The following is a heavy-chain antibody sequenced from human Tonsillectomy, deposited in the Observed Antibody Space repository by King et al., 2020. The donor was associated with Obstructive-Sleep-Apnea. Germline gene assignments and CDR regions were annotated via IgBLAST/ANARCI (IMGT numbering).Heavy chain of an antibody. CDR3: AADPYYYDSSGNNWFDP. CDR2: IVVGSGNT. J-gene: IGHJ5*02. D-gene: IGHD3-22*01. Sequence: QLVESGPEVKKPGTSVKVSCKASGFTFTSSAVQWVRQARGQRLEWIGWIVVGSGNTNYAQKFQERVTITRDMSTSTAYMELSSLRSEDTAVYYCAADPYYYDSSGNNWFDPWGQGTLVNVSS. CDR1: GFTFTSSA. V-gene: IGHV1-58*01.